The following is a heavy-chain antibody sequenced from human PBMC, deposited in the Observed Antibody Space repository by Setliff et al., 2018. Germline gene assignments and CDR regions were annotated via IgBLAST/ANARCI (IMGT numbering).Heavy chain of an antibody. CDR2: FYTSGIT. J-gene: IGHJ5*02. D-gene: IGHD3-22*01. CDR1: GGSISSGSYY. V-gene: IGHV4-61*09. CDR3: VTAASARSRWYDMGWFDP. Sequence: SETLSLTCTVSGGSISSGSYYWTWIRQPAGKGLEWIGHFYTSGITSYNPSLKSRVTISVDTSKNQFSLKLSSVTAAGTAVYYCVTAASARSRWYDMGWFDPWGQGTLVTVSS.